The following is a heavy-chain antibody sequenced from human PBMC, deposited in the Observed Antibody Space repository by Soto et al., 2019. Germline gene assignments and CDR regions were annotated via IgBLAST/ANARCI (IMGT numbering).Heavy chain of an antibody. CDR3: ASPWGSFDY. Sequence: GGSLRLSCAASGFTFSSYEMNWVRQAPGKGLEWLSYIDSSGDTIYYADSVKGRFTISRDNAKNSLYLQMNSLRVEDTAVYYCASPWGSFDYWGQGTLVTVSS. J-gene: IGHJ4*02. CDR2: IDSSGDTI. V-gene: IGHV3-48*03. CDR1: GFTFSSYE. D-gene: IGHD7-27*01.